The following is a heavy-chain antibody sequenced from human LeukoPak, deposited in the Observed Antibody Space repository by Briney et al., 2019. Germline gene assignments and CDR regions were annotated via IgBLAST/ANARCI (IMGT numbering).Heavy chain of an antibody. CDR1: GGSMSSSSYY. V-gene: IGHV4-61*02. J-gene: IGHJ4*02. CDR2: IYTSGST. Sequence: SETLSLTCTVSGGSMSSSSYYWSWIRQPAGKGLEWIGRIYTSGSTNYNPSLKSRVTISVDTSKNQFSLKLSSVTAADTAVYYCARDPIAVAGDKRGGFDYWGQGTLVTVSS. D-gene: IGHD6-19*01. CDR3: ARDPIAVAGDKRGGFDY.